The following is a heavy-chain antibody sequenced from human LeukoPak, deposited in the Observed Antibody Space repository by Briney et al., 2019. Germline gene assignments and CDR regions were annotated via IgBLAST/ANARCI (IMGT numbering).Heavy chain of an antibody. CDR1: GGSISSYY. Sequence: PSETLSLTCTVSGGSISSYYWSWIRQPAGKGLEWIGRIYTSGSTNYNPSLKSRATMSVDTSKNQFSLKLSSVTAADTAVYYCARDGQAYYDFWSGYYTGHYYYYYGMDVWGQGTTVTVSS. CDR3: ARDGQAYYDFWSGYYTGHYYYYYGMDV. J-gene: IGHJ6*02. V-gene: IGHV4-4*07. CDR2: IYTSGST. D-gene: IGHD3-3*01.